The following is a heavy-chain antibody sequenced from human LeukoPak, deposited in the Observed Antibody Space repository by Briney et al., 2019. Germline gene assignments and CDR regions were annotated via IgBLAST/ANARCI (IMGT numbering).Heavy chain of an antibody. CDR1: GFSFNRNW. CDR2: INTDARTI. D-gene: IGHD6-13*01. J-gene: IGHJ4*02. V-gene: IGHV3-74*01. Sequence: PAGSLRLSCAASGFSFNRNWMRWVRQAPGKGLMWVAHINTDARTISYAAFVNGRVTISRDNAKNTLYLQMNSLTAEDTALYYCVRGQATAWGLDYWGQGTLVTVSS. CDR3: VRGQATAWGLDY.